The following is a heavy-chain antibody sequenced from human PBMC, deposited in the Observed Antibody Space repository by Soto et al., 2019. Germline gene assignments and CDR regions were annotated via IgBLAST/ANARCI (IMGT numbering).Heavy chain of an antibody. CDR3: ARGRNLLWSLGA. V-gene: IGHV3-30-3*01. CDR2: ISYDGSNK. Sequence: PGGSLRLSCAASGFTFSSYAMHWVRQAPGKGLEWVAVISYDGSNKYYADSVKGRFTISRDNSKNTLYLQMNSLRAEDTAVYYCARGRNLLWSLGAWGQGTLVTVSS. CDR1: GFTFSSYA. J-gene: IGHJ4*02. D-gene: IGHD5-18*01.